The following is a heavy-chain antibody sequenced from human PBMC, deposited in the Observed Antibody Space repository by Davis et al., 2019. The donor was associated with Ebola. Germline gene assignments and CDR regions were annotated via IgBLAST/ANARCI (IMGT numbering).Heavy chain of an antibody. J-gene: IGHJ5*02. CDR1: GFTFRSYA. D-gene: IGHD3-22*01. CDR3: ARGITYYSDSSVRGGFDP. CDR2: ISFDGRHN. V-gene: IGHV3-30-3*01. Sequence: GGSLRLSCAASGFTFRSYALHWVRQAPGKGLEWVAVISFDGRHNYYADSVKGRFIISRDNSKNTLYLQMNSLRAEDTAVYYCARGITYYSDSSVRGGFDPWGQGTLVTVSS.